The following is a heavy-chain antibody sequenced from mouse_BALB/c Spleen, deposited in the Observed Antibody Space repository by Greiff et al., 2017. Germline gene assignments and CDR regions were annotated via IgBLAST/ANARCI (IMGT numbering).Heavy chain of an antibody. CDR2: IWAGGST. V-gene: IGHV2-9*02. D-gene: IGHD1-2*01. CDR3: AREGDGHYFDY. Sequence: VQLKESGPGLVAPSQSLSITCTVSGFSLTSYGVHWVRQPPGKGLEWLGVIWAGGSTNYNSALMSRLSISKDNSKSQVFLKMNSLQTDDTAMYYCAREGDGHYFDYWGQGTTLTVSS. CDR1: GFSLTSYG. J-gene: IGHJ2*01.